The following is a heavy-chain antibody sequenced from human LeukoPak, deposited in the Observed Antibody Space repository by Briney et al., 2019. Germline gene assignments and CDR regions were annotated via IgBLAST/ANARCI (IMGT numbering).Heavy chain of an antibody. CDR2: INGDGGRT. CDR1: GFTFDDYA. J-gene: IGHJ4*02. V-gene: IGHV3-43*02. D-gene: IGHD2-2*02. CDR3: AKAERFCTSTSCYSLDY. Sequence: GGSLRLSCAASGFTFDDYAMHWVRQTPGKGLEWVPVINGDGGRTYYAESVKGRFTISRDNSKNSLYLQMNSLRTEDTALYYCAKAERFCTSTSCYSLDYWGQGTLVTVSS.